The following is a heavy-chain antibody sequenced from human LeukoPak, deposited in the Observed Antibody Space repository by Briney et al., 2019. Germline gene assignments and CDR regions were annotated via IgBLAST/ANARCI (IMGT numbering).Heavy chain of an antibody. D-gene: IGHD5-18*01. CDR2: ISAYNGNT. CDR3: ARDRKTLYSYGYYDY. J-gene: IGHJ4*02. CDR1: GYTFTSYG. V-gene: IGHV1-18*01. Sequence: ASGKVSCKASGYTFTSYGISWVRQAPGQGLEWMGWISAYNGNTNYAQKLQGRVTMTTDTSTSTAYMELRSLRSDDTAVYYCARDRKTLYSYGYYDYWGQGTLVTVSS.